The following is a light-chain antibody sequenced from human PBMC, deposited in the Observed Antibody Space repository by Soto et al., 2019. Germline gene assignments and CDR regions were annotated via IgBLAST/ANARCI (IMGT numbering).Light chain of an antibody. J-gene: IGLJ3*02. CDR2: NNY. V-gene: IGLV1-44*01. CDR1: SSNIGSNS. Sequence: QSVLTQPPSASGTPGQRVTISCSGSSSNIGSNSVNWYQQLPGTAPKLLIYNNYQRPSAVPNRFSGSKSGTSASLAISGLQSEDEADYYCAAWDDRLNGWVFGGGTKLTVL. CDR3: AAWDDRLNGWV.